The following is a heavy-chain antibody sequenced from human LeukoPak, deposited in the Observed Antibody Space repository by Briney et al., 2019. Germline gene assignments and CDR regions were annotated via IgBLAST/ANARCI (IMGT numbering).Heavy chain of an antibody. Sequence: SETLSLTCTVSGGSISSSSYYWGWIRQPPGKGLEWIGSIYYSGSTYYNPSLKSRVTISVDTSKNQFSLKLSSVTAADTAVYYCARDRLIAIFGSEPQFDPWGQGTLVTVSS. D-gene: IGHD3-3*02. J-gene: IGHJ5*02. CDR2: IYYSGST. V-gene: IGHV4-39*07. CDR3: ARDRLIAIFGSEPQFDP. CDR1: GGSISSSSYY.